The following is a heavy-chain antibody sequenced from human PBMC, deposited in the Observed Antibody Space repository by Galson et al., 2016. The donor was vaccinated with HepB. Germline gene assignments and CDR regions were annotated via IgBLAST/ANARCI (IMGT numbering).Heavy chain of an antibody. V-gene: IGHV3-30*04. CDR2: ISYDGTKR. CDR3: ARDQGATVTKYFFSFLDV. J-gene: IGHJ6*02. D-gene: IGHD4-17*01. Sequence: SLRLSCAASGFSFGTYAIHWVRQAPGKGLEWLAVISYDGTKRLYAESVKGRFTVSRDNSKNVLFLEMNSLRPDDTSVYYCARDQGATVTKYFFSFLDVWGPGTSVTVS. CDR1: GFSFGTYA.